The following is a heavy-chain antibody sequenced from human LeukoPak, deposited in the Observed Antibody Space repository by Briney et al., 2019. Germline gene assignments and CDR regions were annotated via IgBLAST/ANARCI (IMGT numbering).Heavy chain of an antibody. J-gene: IGHJ4*02. CDR3: AKGHYDFWSGLAYFDY. V-gene: IGHV3-23*01. CDR2: ISGSGGST. D-gene: IGHD3-3*01. Sequence: GGSLRLSCAASGFTLSSYAMSWVRQAPGKGLEWVSAISGSGGSTYYADSVKGRFTISRDNSKNTLYLQMNSLRAEDTAVYYCAKGHYDFWSGLAYFDYWGQGTLVTVSS. CDR1: GFTLSSYA.